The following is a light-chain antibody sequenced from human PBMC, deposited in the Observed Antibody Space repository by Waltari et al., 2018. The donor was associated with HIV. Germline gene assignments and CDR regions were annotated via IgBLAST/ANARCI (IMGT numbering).Light chain of an antibody. J-gene: IGLJ3*02. CDR3: LVWDHHSDHWV. V-gene: IGLV3-21*02. Sequence: SYELTQAPSESAAPGQSARISCGGFNIGSKSVTWLQQRAGQAPVWLIFDDDNRPARPAPVVLIFEHAGRPAGRPGRASVANAGRAPTATLTITRVEPGDEADYYCLVWDHHSDHWVIGGGTKLTVL. CDR1: NIGSKS. CDR2: DDD.